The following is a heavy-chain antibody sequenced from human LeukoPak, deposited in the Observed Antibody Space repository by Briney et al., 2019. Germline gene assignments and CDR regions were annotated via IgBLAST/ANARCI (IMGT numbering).Heavy chain of an antibody. Sequence: GGSLRLSCAASGLTFSSHWMHWVRQAPGKGLVWVSRITNDGSSTTYADSVKGRFTISRDNAKNMLYLQMNSLRAEDTAVYYCARGLRNGLDYWGQGTLVTVSS. D-gene: IGHD5-12*01. CDR2: ITNDGSST. CDR1: GLTFSSHW. V-gene: IGHV3-74*01. J-gene: IGHJ4*02. CDR3: ARGLRNGLDY.